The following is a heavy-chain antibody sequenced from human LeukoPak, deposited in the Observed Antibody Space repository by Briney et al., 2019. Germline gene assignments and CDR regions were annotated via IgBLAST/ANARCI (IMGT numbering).Heavy chain of an antibody. CDR3: ARDPGGDGYNQDADY. V-gene: IGHV3-53*01. CDR2: IYSGGST. D-gene: IGHD5-24*01. J-gene: IGHJ4*02. Sequence: GGSLRLSCAASGFTFSSYSMNWVRQAPGKGLEWVSVIYSGGSTYYADSVKGRFTISRDNSKNTLYLQMNSLRAEDTAVYYCARDPGGDGYNQDADYWGQGTLVTVSS. CDR1: GFTFSSYS.